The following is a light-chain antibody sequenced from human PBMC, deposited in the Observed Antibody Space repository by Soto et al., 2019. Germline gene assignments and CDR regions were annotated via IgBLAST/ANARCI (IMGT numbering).Light chain of an antibody. CDR1: SSDVGLYNY. CDR2: EVS. J-gene: IGLJ1*01. V-gene: IGLV2-14*01. CDR3: ISYTTASTSDV. Sequence: QSPLTQPASVSGSPGQSITISCTGTSSDVGLYNYVSWYQQYPGKAPKLMIFEVSNRPSGVSNRFSASKSGNTASLTISGLQAEDEADYYCISYTTASTSDVFATGTKVTVL.